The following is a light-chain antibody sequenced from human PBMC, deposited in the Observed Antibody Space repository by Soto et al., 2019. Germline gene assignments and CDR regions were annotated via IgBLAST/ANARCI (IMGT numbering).Light chain of an antibody. J-gene: IGKJ5*01. CDR3: HQFNSYPHT. CDR1: QGISSA. V-gene: IGKV1-13*02. CDR2: SAS. Sequence: AIQLTQSPSSLSASVGDRVIVTCRASQGISSALAWFQQKPGKPPKLLIYSASSLESGVPSRFSGSGSGTEFSLTISSLQPEDFAIYFCHQFNSYPHTFGQGTRLEIK.